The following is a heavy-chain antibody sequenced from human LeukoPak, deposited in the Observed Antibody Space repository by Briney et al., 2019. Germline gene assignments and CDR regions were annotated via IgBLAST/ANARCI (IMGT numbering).Heavy chain of an antibody. D-gene: IGHD5-12*01. Sequence: ASVKVSCKASGGTFSSYAISWVRQAPGQGLEWMGGIIPISGTANYAQKFQGRVTITTDESTSTAYMELSSLRSEDTAVYYCARYGAYSGYDGEDYYYMDVWGKGTTVTVSS. V-gene: IGHV1-69*05. CDR1: GGTFSSYA. CDR2: IIPISGTA. CDR3: ARYGAYSGYDGEDYYYMDV. J-gene: IGHJ6*03.